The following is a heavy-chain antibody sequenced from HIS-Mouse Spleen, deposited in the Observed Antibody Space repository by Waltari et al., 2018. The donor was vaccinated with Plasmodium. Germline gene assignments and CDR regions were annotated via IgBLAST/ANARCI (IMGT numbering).Heavy chain of an antibody. D-gene: IGHD6-13*01. V-gene: IGHV3-7*01. Sequence: EVQLVESGGGLVQPGGSLRLSCAASGFTFSSYWMSWVRQAPGKGREWVANIKPDGSEKYYVDSVKCRFTISRDNAKNSLYLQMNSLRAEDTAVYYCASSWYWYFDLWGRGTLVTVSS. CDR2: IKPDGSEK. J-gene: IGHJ2*01. CDR3: ASSWYWYFDL. CDR1: GFTFSSYW.